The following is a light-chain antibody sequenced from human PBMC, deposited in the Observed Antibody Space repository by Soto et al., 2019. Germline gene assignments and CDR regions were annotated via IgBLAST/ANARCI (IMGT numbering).Light chain of an antibody. Sequence: DIQMTQSPSSVSASVGDRVTLTCRASQDIRSWLAWYQQRPGKAPKLLISAASSLQSAVPSRFSGSGSGTDFTLTISSLQPDDFATYYCQQSDTFPATFGGGTKVEIK. CDR1: QDIRSW. CDR2: AAS. V-gene: IGKV1D-12*01. J-gene: IGKJ4*01. CDR3: QQSDTFPAT.